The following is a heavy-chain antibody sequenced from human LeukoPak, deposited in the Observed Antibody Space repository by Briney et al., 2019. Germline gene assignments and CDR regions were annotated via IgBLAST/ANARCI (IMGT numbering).Heavy chain of an antibody. D-gene: IGHD3-22*01. CDR2: IKQDGSEK. V-gene: IGHV3-7*01. J-gene: IGHJ4*02. CDR1: GFTFSSYS. Sequence: GGSLRLSCAASGFTFSSYSMNWVRQAPGKGLEWVANIKQDGSEKYYVDSVKGRFTISRDNAKNSLYLQMNSLRAEDTAVYYCARETPTEAYYYDSSGIPDYWGQGTLVTVSS. CDR3: ARETPTEAYYYDSSGIPDY.